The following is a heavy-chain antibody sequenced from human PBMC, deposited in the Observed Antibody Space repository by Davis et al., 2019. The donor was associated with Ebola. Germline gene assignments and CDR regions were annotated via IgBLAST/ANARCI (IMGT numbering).Heavy chain of an antibody. CDR3: TRTHSSGPDY. CDR1: EFTFSRYW. V-gene: IGHV3-7*03. Sequence: GESLKISCAASEFTFSRYWMSWVRQAPGKGLEWVANIKQDGSEKYYVDSVKGRFTISRDNAKNSLYLQMNSLKTEDTAVYYCTRTHSSGPDYWGQGTLVTVSS. J-gene: IGHJ4*02. D-gene: IGHD6-25*01. CDR2: IKQDGSEK.